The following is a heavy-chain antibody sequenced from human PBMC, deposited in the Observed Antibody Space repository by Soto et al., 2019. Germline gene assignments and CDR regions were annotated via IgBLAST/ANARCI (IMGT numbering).Heavy chain of an antibody. V-gene: IGHV3-23*01. CDR2: ISGSGGST. D-gene: IGHD2-8*01. CDR3: AKGCVYCTNGVCYTETLFDY. Sequence: GSLRLSCAASGFTFSSYAMSWVRQAPGKGLEWVSAISGSGGSTYYADSVKGRFTTSRDNSKNTLYLQMNSLRAEDTAVYYCAKGCVYCTNGVCYTETLFDYWGQGTLVTVSS. CDR1: GFTFSSYA. J-gene: IGHJ4*02.